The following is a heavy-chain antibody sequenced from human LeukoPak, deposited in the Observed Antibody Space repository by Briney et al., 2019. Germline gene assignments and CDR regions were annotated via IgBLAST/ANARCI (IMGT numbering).Heavy chain of an antibody. Sequence: SETLSLTCTVSGGSISSSSYYWGWIRQPPGKGLEWIGSIYYSGSTYYNPSLKSRVTISVDTSKNQFSLKLSSVTAADTAVYYCARGIVGATGGFDYWGQGTLVTVSS. CDR3: ARGIVGATGGFDY. D-gene: IGHD1-26*01. CDR1: GGSISSSSYY. CDR2: IYYSGST. V-gene: IGHV4-39*07. J-gene: IGHJ4*02.